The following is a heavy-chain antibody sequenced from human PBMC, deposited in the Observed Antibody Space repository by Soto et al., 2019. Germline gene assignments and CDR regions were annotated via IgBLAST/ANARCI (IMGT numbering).Heavy chain of an antibody. Sequence: PGGSLRLSCAASGFTFSSYSMSWVRQAPGKGLEWVSGISGSGGTTYYAASVKGRFTISRDNSRNTLFLQMNSLRAEDTAVYYCARAKASSPIDYWGQGTLVTVPQ. V-gene: IGHV3-23*01. CDR3: ARAKASSPIDY. CDR2: ISGSGGTT. CDR1: GFTFSSYS. D-gene: IGHD6-6*01. J-gene: IGHJ4*02.